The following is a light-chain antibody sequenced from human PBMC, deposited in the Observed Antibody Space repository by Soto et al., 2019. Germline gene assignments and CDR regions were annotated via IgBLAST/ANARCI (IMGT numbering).Light chain of an antibody. CDR2: GAS. V-gene: IGKV3-20*01. Sequence: IVLTKSPNTLSLSPGQRASLSCRASQSVSTTVAWYHQKPGQAPRLLIYGASSRATGIPDRFSGSGSGADFTLTISRLEPEDFAVYYCQQYGSSPITFCQGTRLEIK. CDR3: QQYGSSPIT. CDR1: QSVSTT. J-gene: IGKJ5*01.